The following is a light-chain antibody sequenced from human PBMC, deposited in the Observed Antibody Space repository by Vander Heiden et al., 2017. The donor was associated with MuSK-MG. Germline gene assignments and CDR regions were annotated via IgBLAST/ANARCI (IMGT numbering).Light chain of an antibody. CDR2: WAS. CDR1: QSVLYSSNNKNY. V-gene: IGKV4-1*01. J-gene: IGKJ3*01. Sequence: DIVMTQSPDPLSGSLGERATINCKSSQSVLYSSNNKNYSAWYQQKPGQPPKLLIYWASTRESGVPDRFSGSGSGTDFTLTISSLQAEDVAVYYCQQDYSTPFTFGPGSKVGIK. CDR3: QQDYSTPFT.